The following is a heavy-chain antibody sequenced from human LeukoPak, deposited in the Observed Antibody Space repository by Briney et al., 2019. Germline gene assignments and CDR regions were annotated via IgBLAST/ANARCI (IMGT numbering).Heavy chain of an antibody. CDR2: IGSGGSGGT. D-gene: IGHD3-10*01. V-gene: IGHV3-23*01. J-gene: IGHJ6*02. CDR1: GFTFSSYS. CDR3: AKDLDGITMVREDYYGMDV. Sequence: GGSLRLSCAASGFTFSSYSMSWVRQVPGKGLEWVSVIGSGGSGGTSYADSVKGRFTISRDNSKNTLYLQMNSLRAEDTAVYYCAKDLDGITMVREDYYGMDVWGQGTTVTVSS.